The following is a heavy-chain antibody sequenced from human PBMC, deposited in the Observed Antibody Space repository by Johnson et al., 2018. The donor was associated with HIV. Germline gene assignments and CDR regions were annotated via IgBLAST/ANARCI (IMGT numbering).Heavy chain of an antibody. CDR3: AKEGGRGGWYSYAFDI. J-gene: IGHJ3*02. Sequence: QVQLVESGGGVVQPGRSLRLSCEASGFTFSNYAMHWVRQAPGKGLEWVAVISYDGSNKYYADSVKGRFTISRDNSKNTLYLQMNSLRAEDMALYFCAKEGGRGGWYSYAFDIWGRGTMVTVSS. CDR1: GFTFSNYA. V-gene: IGHV3-30*04. CDR2: ISYDGSNK. D-gene: IGHD6-19*01.